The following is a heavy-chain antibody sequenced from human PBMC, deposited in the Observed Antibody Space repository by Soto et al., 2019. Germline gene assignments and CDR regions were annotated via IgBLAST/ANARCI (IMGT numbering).Heavy chain of an antibody. CDR1: GGSISSGGYS. CDR3: ARGAIYAPPGY. Sequence: KTSETLSLTCAVSGGSISSGGYSWSWIRQPPGKGLEWIGYIYHSGSTYYNPSLKSRVTISVDRSKNQFSLKLSSVTAADTAVYYCARGAIYAPPGYWGQGTLVTVSS. J-gene: IGHJ4*02. CDR2: IYHSGST. V-gene: IGHV4-30-2*01. D-gene: IGHD2-2*01.